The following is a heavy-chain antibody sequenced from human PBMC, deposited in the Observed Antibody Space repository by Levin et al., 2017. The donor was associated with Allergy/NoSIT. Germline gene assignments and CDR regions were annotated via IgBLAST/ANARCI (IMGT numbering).Heavy chain of an antibody. CDR2: ISYDGSNK. CDR3: ARPPARYYYDSSGTEHNWYFDL. V-gene: IGHV3-30*04. CDR1: GFTFSSYA. Sequence: GGSLRLSCAASGFTFSSYAMHWVRQAPGKGLEWVAVISYDGSNKYYADSVKGRFTISRDNSKNTLYLQMNSLRAEDTAVYYCARPPARYYYDSSGTEHNWYFDLWGRGTLVTVSS. J-gene: IGHJ2*01. D-gene: IGHD3-22*01.